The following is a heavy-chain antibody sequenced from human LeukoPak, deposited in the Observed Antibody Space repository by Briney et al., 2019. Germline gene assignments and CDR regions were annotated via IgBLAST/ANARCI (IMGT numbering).Heavy chain of an antibody. CDR1: GYTFATYW. CDR3: ATFPVTGRFYFDY. V-gene: IGHV5-51*01. D-gene: IGHD6-19*01. J-gene: IGHJ4*02. Sequence: PGESLTISCKGSGYTFATYWIGWVRQMPGKGLEWMGIIFPYDSDTRYSPSFQGQVTISADKSISTAYLQWSSLKASDTAIYFCATFPVTGRFYFDYWGQGTLVTVSA. CDR2: IFPYDSDT.